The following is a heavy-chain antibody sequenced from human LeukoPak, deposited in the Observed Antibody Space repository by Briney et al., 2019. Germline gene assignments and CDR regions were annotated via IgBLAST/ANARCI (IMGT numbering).Heavy chain of an antibody. D-gene: IGHD3-22*01. V-gene: IGHV3-23*01. CDR1: GFTFSSYG. CDR3: ASYYDSSGYAFDI. J-gene: IGHJ3*02. CDR2: ISGSGGST. Sequence: GSLRLSCAASGFTFSSYGMSWVRQAPGNGLEWVSAISGSGGSTYYADSVKGRFTISRDNSKNTLYLQMNSLRAEDTAVYYCASYYDSSGYAFDIWGQGTMVTVSS.